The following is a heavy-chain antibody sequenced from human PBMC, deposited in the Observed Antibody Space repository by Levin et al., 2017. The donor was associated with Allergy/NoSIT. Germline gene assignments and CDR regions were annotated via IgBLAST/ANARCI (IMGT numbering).Heavy chain of an antibody. CDR1: GYTFTSYD. J-gene: IGHJ4*02. CDR2: MNPNSGNT. V-gene: IGHV1-8*01. Sequence: ASVKVSCKASGYTFTSYDINWVRQATGQGLEWMGWMNPNSGNTGYAQKFQGRVTMTRNTSISTAYMELSSLRSEDTAVYYCARARRYLVRELLIYYFDYWGQGTLVTVSS. CDR3: ARARRYLVRELLIYYFDY. D-gene: IGHD1-26*01.